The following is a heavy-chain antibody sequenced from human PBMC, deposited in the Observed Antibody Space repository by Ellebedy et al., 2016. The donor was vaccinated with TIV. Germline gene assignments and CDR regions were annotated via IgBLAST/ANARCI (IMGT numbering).Heavy chain of an antibody. D-gene: IGHD3-10*01. CDR2: IHYSGRT. CDR3: ARDAVPLSYYYYGLDV. V-gene: IGHV4-31*03. CDR1: GGSISSGDYY. Sequence: SETLSLTCTVSGGSISSGDYYWTWIRQNPGKGLEWIGYIHYSGRTNYNPSLKSRVTISVDTSKKQFSLKLNSVTAADTAVYYCARDAVPLSYYYYGLDVWGQGTTVTVSS. J-gene: IGHJ6*02.